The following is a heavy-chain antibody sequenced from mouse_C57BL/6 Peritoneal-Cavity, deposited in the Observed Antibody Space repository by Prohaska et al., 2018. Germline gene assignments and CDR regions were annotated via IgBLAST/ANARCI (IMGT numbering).Heavy chain of an antibody. V-gene: IGHV1-19*01. Sequence: SGYTFTDYYMNWVKQSHGKSLEWIGVINPYNGGTSYNQKFKGKATLTVDKSSSTAYMELNSLTAEDSAVYYCARLERNDYFDYWGQGTTLTVSS. CDR2: INPYNGGT. J-gene: IGHJ2*01. D-gene: IGHD6-1*01. CDR3: ARLERNDYFDY. CDR1: GYTFTDYY.